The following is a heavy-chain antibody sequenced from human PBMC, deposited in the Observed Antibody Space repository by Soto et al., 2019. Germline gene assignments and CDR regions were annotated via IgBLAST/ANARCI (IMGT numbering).Heavy chain of an antibody. CDR2: IYSGGST. J-gene: IGHJ4*02. CDR1: GLTVSNNH. CDR3: ARHRDGLDY. V-gene: IGHV3-66*04. Sequence: EVQLVESGGGLVQPGGSLRLSCAASGLTVSNNHMSWVRQAPGRGLEWVSVIYSGGSTHNADSVNGRFTISRDNSKNTLNLKMNSLKGDDTAVYYCARHRDGLDYWGQGALDTVSS.